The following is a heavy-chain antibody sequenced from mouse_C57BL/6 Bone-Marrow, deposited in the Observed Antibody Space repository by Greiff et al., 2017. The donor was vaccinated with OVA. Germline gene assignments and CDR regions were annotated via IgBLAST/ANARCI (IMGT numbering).Heavy chain of an antibody. CDR1: GFNIKDYY. J-gene: IGHJ1*03. CDR3: ARSGDRGFYFDV. CDR2: IDPEDGET. V-gene: IGHV14-2*01. D-gene: IGHD3-1*01. Sequence: VQLKESGAELVKPGASVKLSCTASGFNIKDYYMHWVKQRTEQGLEWIGRIDPEDGETKYAQKFQGKATITADTSSNTAYLQLSSLTSEDTAVYYCARSGDRGFYFDVWGTGTTVTVSS.